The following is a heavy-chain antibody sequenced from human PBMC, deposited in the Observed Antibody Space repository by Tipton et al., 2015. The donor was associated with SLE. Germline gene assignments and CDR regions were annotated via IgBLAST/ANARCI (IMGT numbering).Heavy chain of an antibody. CDR1: GGSISSYY. Sequence: TLSLTCTVSGGSISSYYWSWIRQPPGKGLEWIGYIYYSGSTNYNPSLKSRVTISVDTSKNQSSLKLSSVTAADTAVYYCARHLDGGNSSYFDYWGQGTLVTVSS. D-gene: IGHD4-23*01. V-gene: IGHV4-59*08. CDR2: IYYSGST. CDR3: ARHLDGGNSSYFDY. J-gene: IGHJ4*02.